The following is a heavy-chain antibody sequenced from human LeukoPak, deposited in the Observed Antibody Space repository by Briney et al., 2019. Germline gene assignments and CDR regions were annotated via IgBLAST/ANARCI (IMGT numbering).Heavy chain of an antibody. CDR3: AREARLVTLYYYYGMDV. CDR2: ISSSSSYI. Sequence: GGSLTLSCAASGFTFSSYSMIWVRQAPGQGLEWVSSISSSSSYIYYADSVMGRFTISRDNAKNSLYLQMNSPRAEDTAVYYCAREARLVTLYYYYGMDVWGQGTTVTVSS. J-gene: IGHJ6*02. V-gene: IGHV3-21*01. CDR1: GFTFSSYS. D-gene: IGHD6-19*01.